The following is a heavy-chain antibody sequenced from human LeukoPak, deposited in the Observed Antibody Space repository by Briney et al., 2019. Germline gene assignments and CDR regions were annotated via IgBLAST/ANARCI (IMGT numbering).Heavy chain of an antibody. CDR1: GGSISSGSYY. D-gene: IGHD3-16*02. V-gene: IGHV4-61*02. J-gene: IGHJ4*02. Sequence: SETLSLTCTVSGGSISSGSYYWSWIRQPAGKGLEWIGRIYTSGSTNYNPPLKSRVTISVDTSKNQFSLKLSSVTAADTAVYYCARRTFGGVIKYWGQGTLVTVSS. CDR3: ARRTFGGVIKY. CDR2: IYTSGST.